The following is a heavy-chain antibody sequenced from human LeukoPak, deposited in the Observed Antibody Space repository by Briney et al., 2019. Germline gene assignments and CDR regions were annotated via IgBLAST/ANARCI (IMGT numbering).Heavy chain of an antibody. CDR1: GYTFNVYF. Sequence: ASVKVSCKASGYTFNVYFMHWVRQAPGQGLEWMGWISAYNGNTNYAQKLQGRVTLTTDTSTSTAYMELRSLRSDDTAVYYCAREGYCSGGTCYSTMNWFDPWGQGTLVTVSS. D-gene: IGHD2-15*01. CDR3: AREGYCSGGTCYSTMNWFDP. CDR2: ISAYNGNT. V-gene: IGHV1-18*04. J-gene: IGHJ5*02.